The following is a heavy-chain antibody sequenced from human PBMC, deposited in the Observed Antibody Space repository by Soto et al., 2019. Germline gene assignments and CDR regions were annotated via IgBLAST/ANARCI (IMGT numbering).Heavy chain of an antibody. CDR2: IYTSGST. CDR3: ARDGPNGSFGVVSSMDV. CDR1: GGSISSYY. J-gene: IGHJ6*02. Sequence: PSETLSLTCTVSGGSISSYYWSWIRQPAGKGLEWIGRIYTSGSTNYNPSLKSRVTMSVDTSKNQFSLKLSSVTAADTAVYYCARDGPNGSFGVVSSMDVWGQGTTVTVSS. D-gene: IGHD3-3*01. V-gene: IGHV4-4*07.